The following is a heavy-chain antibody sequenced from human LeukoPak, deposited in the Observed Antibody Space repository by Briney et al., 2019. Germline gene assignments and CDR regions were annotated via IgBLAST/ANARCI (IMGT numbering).Heavy chain of an antibody. Sequence: PSETLSLTCTVSGGSISSYYWSWIRQPPGKGLEWIGYIYYSGSTNYNPSLKSRVTISVDTSKNQFSLKLSSVTAADTAVYYCARAYSSSSRLNYYYYYMDVWGKGTTVTISS. CDR3: ARAYSSSSRLNYYYYYMDV. CDR1: GGSISSYY. D-gene: IGHD6-13*01. J-gene: IGHJ6*03. V-gene: IGHV4-59*01. CDR2: IYYSGST.